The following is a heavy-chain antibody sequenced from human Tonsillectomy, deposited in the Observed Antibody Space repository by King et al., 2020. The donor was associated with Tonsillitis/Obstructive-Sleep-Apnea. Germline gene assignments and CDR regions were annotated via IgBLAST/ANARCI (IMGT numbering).Heavy chain of an antibody. Sequence: LQLQESGSGLVKPSQTLSLTSAVSGGSISSGGYSWSWIRQPPGKGLEWIGYIYHSGSTYYNPSLKSRVTISVDRSKNQFSLKLSSVTAADTAVYYCARGEMATIPWFDPWGQGTLVTVSS. CDR3: ARGEMATIPWFDP. D-gene: IGHD5-24*01. V-gene: IGHV4-30-2*01. CDR2: IYHSGST. CDR1: GGSISSGGYS. J-gene: IGHJ5*02.